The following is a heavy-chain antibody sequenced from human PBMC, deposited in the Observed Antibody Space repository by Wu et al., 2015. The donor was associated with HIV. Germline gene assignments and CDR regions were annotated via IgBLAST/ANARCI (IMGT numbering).Heavy chain of an antibody. CDR3: ARTATYYYDSSGYQPGGGEAFDI. CDR1: GYTFTGYY. Sequence: QVQLVQSGAEVKKPGASVKVSCKASGYTFTGYYMHWVRQAPGQGLEWMGWINPNSGGTNYAQKFQGRVTMTRDTSISTAYMGLSRLRSDDTAVYYCARTATYYYDSSGYQPGGGEAFDIXAKGQWSPSLQ. CDR2: INPNSGGT. D-gene: IGHD3-22*01. V-gene: IGHV1-2*02. J-gene: IGHJ3*02.